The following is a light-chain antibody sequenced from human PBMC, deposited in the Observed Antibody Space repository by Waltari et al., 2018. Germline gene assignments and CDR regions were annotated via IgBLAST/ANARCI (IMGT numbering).Light chain of an antibody. CDR1: SSDVGAYYY. V-gene: IGLV2-14*03. CDR3: SSYTSTSAYV. CDR2: EVT. J-gene: IGLJ1*01. Sequence: QPALAQPASVSGSPGPSITISCSGTSSDVGAYYYVSWYQQHPGQVPKLIIYEVTNRPSGVSNRFSGSKSGNTASLTISGLQAEDDADYYCSSYTSTSAYVFGSGTKVTVI.